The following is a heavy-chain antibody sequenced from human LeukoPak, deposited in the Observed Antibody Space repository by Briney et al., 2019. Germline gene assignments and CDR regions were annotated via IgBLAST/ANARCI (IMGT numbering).Heavy chain of an antibody. J-gene: IGHJ4*02. CDR2: INPIFGTA. CDR3: ASLPNYDSLPGTGTN. CDR1: GGTFSSYA. D-gene: IGHD3-22*01. Sequence: SVKVSCKASGGTFSSYAISWVRQAPGQGLEWMGGINPIFGTANYAQKFQGRVTITADESTSTAYMELSSLRSEDTAVYYCASLPNYDSLPGTGTNWGQGTLVTVSS. V-gene: IGHV1-69*13.